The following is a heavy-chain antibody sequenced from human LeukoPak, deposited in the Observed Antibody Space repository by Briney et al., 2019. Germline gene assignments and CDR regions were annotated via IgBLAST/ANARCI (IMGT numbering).Heavy chain of an antibody. D-gene: IGHD3-3*01. J-gene: IGHJ4*02. CDR2: IIPIFGTA. Sequence: SVKVSCKASGGTFSSYAISWVRQAPGQGLEWMGRIIPIFGTANYAHKFQGRVTITTDESTSTAYMELSSLRSEDTAVYYCARGDYDFWSGYWYFGSFDYWGQGTLVTVSS. CDR1: GGTFSSYA. V-gene: IGHV1-69*05. CDR3: ARGDYDFWSGYWYFGSFDY.